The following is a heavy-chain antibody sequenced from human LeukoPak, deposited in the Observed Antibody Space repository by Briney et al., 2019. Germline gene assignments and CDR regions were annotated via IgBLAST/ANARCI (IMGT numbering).Heavy chain of an antibody. J-gene: IGHJ3*02. CDR1: GLTFSSYW. V-gene: IGHV3-7*01. CDR2: IKQDGSEK. CDR3: ARGRSRAIFGVVIMDAFDI. Sequence: PGGSLRLSCAASGLTFSSYWMNWVRQAPGKGLEWVAKIKQDGSEKFYVDSVKGRFTISRDNAKNSLYLQMNSLRAEDTAVYYCARGRSRAIFGVVIMDAFDIWGQGTMVTVSS. D-gene: IGHD3-3*01.